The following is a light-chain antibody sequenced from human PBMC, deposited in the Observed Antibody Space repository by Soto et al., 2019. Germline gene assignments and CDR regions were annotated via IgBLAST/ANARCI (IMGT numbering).Light chain of an antibody. CDR1: QSVSTN. CDR2: GAS. J-gene: IGKJ1*01. Sequence: EIVMTQSPGTLSLSPGERATLSCRASQSVSTNLAWYQQIPGQAPMLLIYGASTRATGIPARFSGSGSGTEFTLAISSLQSEDFAVYYCQHYNDWPQTFGLGTKV. V-gene: IGKV3-15*01. CDR3: QHYNDWPQT.